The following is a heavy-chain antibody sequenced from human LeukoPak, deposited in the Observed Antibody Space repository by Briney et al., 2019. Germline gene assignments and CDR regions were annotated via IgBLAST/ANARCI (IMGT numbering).Heavy chain of an antibody. D-gene: IGHD3-9*01. CDR1: GGSISSGGYY. Sequence: SETLSLTCTVSGGSISSGGYYWSWIRQHPGKGLEWIGYIYYSGSTYYNPSLKSRVTISVDTSKNQFSLKLSSVTAADTAVYYCARGRGLRYFDWYQYGMDVWGQGTTVTVSS. J-gene: IGHJ6*02. CDR3: ARGRGLRYFDWYQYGMDV. CDR2: IYYSGST. V-gene: IGHV4-31*03.